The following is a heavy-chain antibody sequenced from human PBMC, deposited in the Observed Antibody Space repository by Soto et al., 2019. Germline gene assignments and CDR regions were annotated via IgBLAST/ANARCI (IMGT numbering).Heavy chain of an antibody. CDR3: ARLEYCSGGSCFYYFDY. V-gene: IGHV5-51*01. D-gene: IGHD2-15*01. J-gene: IGHJ4*02. Sequence: GESLKISCKGSGYSFTSCWIGWVRQMPGKGLEWMGIIYPGDSDTRYSPSFQGQVTISADKSISTAYLQWSSLKASDTAMYYCARLEYCSGGSCFYYFDYWGQGTLVTVSS. CDR2: IYPGDSDT. CDR1: GYSFTSCW.